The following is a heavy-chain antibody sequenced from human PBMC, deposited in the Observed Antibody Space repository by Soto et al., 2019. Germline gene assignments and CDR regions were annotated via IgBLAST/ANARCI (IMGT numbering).Heavy chain of an antibody. CDR2: IYHSGSS. Sequence: PSETLSLTCAVSGDSISSGYYWAWIRQPPGKGLEWIEEIYHSGSSYYHPSLKSRVTISIDTSKTQFSLRLKYVTAADTAVYFCARVGGYNYPFDSWGQGTLVTVSS. V-gene: IGHV4-38-2*01. CDR1: GDSISSGYY. CDR3: ARVGGYNYPFDS. D-gene: IGHD5-12*01. J-gene: IGHJ4*02.